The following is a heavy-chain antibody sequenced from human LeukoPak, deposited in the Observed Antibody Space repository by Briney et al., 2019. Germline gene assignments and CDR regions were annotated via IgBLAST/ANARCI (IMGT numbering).Heavy chain of an antibody. CDR1: GFTFSSYD. D-gene: IGHD6-13*01. Sequence: PGGSLRLSCAASGFTFSSYDIHWLRQATGKGLEWVSAIGTAGDTYYPGSVKGRFTISRENAKNSLYLQMNSLRAGDTAVYYCAREGLAAAGAYGMDVWGQGTTVTVSS. CDR2: IGTAGDT. CDR3: AREGLAAAGAYGMDV. V-gene: IGHV3-13*01. J-gene: IGHJ6*02.